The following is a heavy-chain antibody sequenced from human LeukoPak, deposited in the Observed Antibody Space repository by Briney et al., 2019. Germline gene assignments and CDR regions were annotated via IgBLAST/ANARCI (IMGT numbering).Heavy chain of an antibody. D-gene: IGHD3-22*01. CDR2: IYYSGST. J-gene: IGHJ4*02. V-gene: IGHV4-59*01. CDR3: ARGLNYYDSSGLGY. CDR1: GVSISSYY. Sequence: SETLSLTCTVSGVSISSYYWSWIRQPPGKGLEWIGYIYYSGSTNYNPSLKSRVTISVDTSKNQFSLKLSSVTAADTAVYYCARGLNYYDSSGLGYWGQGTLVTVSS.